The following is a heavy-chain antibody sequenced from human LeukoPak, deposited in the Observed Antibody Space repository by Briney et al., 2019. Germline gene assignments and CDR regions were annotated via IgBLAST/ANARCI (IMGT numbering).Heavy chain of an antibody. J-gene: IGHJ4*02. Sequence: GGSLRLSCVASGFTFSSTTMGWVRQAPGRGLEWVSSITAIDGRTYYADSVKGRFTISRDISKNTLFLQMNSLRADDTAVYYCAKAKYSSSSDLLDYWGQGTLVTVSS. CDR1: GFTFSSTT. CDR2: ITAIDGRT. D-gene: IGHD6-6*01. V-gene: IGHV3-23*01. CDR3: AKAKYSSSSDLLDY.